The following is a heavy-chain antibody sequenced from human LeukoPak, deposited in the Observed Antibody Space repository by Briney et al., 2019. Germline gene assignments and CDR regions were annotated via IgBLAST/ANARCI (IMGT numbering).Heavy chain of an antibody. Sequence: SSETLSLTCTVSGGSISSGSYYWSWIRQPAGKGLEWIGRIYTSGSTNYNPSLKSRVTISIDTSKNQFSLKLSSVTAADTAVYYCARGRRVIGFDYWGQGTLVTVSS. D-gene: IGHD2-21*01. CDR2: IYTSGST. J-gene: IGHJ4*02. CDR3: ARGRRVIGFDY. CDR1: GGSISSGSYY. V-gene: IGHV4-61*02.